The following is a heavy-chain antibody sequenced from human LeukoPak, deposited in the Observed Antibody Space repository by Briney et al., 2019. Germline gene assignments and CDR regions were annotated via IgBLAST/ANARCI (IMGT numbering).Heavy chain of an antibody. D-gene: IGHD3-22*01. CDR3: AKGTDYYDSSGPSDY. Sequence: GGSLRLSCAASGFTFSSYAMSWVRQAPGKGLEWVSAISGSGGSTHYADSVKGRFTISRDNSKNTLYLQMNSLRAEDTAVYYCAKGTDYYDSSGPSDYWGQGTLVTVSS. CDR2: ISGSGGST. V-gene: IGHV3-23*01. J-gene: IGHJ4*02. CDR1: GFTFSSYA.